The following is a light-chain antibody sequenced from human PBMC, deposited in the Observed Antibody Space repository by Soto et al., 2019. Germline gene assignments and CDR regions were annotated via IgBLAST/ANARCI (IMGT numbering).Light chain of an antibody. CDR1: QSVGNN. Sequence: EIVVTQSPATLSVSPGERVTVSCRASQSVGNNFAWYQQKPGQAPRLLIFATSTRATGVPARFSGSGSGTEFTLTISSLQPDDFAVYYCQQYGDWPLTFGGGAKVEIE. CDR3: QQYGDWPLT. CDR2: ATS. J-gene: IGKJ4*01. V-gene: IGKV3-15*01.